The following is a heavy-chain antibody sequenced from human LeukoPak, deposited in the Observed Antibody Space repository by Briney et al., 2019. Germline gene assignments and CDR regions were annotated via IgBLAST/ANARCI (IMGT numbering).Heavy chain of an antibody. V-gene: IGHV4-34*01. D-gene: IGHD3-16*01. CDR1: GGPFSGYY. CDR3: ARHGRRYMITFGGVNSHFDY. Sequence: SETLSLTCAVYGGPFSGYYWSWIRQPPGKGLEWIGEINHSGSTNYNPSLKSRVTISVDTSKNQFSLKLSSVTAADTAVYYCARHGRRYMITFGGVNSHFDYWGQGTLVTVSS. J-gene: IGHJ4*02. CDR2: INHSGST.